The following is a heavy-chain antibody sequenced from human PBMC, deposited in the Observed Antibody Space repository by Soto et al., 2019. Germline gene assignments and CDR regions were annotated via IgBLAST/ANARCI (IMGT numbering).Heavy chain of an antibody. CDR3: ARPMGTTPAVWYFDL. CDR2: VYHNGQT. CDR1: GDFISSHY. Sequence: QVQLQESGPGLVKPSETLSLTCTVSGDFISSHYWSWIRQPPGQGLEWIGYVYHNGQTDSNPSLKSRVTISMDTAKHQISLSLPSLTAADTAGYYCARPMGTTPAVWYFDLWGRGTLVTVSS. J-gene: IGHJ2*01. D-gene: IGHD1-26*01. V-gene: IGHV4-59*08.